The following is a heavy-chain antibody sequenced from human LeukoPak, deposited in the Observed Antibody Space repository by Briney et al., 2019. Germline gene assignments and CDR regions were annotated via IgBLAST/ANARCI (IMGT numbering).Heavy chain of an antibody. V-gene: IGHV3-7*03. CDR3: TREGYTSSALDAFDI. CDR1: GFTFSRHW. J-gene: IGHJ3*02. D-gene: IGHD6-13*01. Sequence: LPGGSLRLSCVASGFTFSRHWMSWVRQAPGKGLEWVANMKQDGSEIYYLDSVKGRFTISRDNAKNSLYLEMNSLRAEDSALYYCTREGYTSSALDAFDIWGQGTMVTVS. CDR2: MKQDGSEI.